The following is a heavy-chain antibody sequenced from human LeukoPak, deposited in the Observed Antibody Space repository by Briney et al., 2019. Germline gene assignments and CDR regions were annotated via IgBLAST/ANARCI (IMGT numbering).Heavy chain of an antibody. Sequence: GGSLRLSCAASGVAFSSNWMSWVRQAPGKGLEWVANIKQDGSEKYYVDSVKGRGTISRDNAKNSLYLQMKRLRAEDTAVYYCARDLAYFDTSGRKYSWFDPWGQGTLVTVSS. CDR2: IKQDGSEK. CDR3: ARDLAYFDTSGRKYSWFDP. J-gene: IGHJ5*02. CDR1: GVAFSSNW. D-gene: IGHD3-22*01. V-gene: IGHV3-7*01.